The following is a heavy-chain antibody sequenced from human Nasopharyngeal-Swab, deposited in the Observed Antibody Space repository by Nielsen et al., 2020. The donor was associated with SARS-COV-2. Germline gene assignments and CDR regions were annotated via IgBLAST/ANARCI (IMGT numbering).Heavy chain of an antibody. J-gene: IGHJ5*02. D-gene: IGHD4-17*01. V-gene: IGHV4-59*01. CDR3: AREGEPYGDYAWFDP. CDR2: IYYNGVT. CDR1: GGSISGFY. Sequence: SETLSLTCTVSGGSISGFYWSWIRQPPGKGLEWIAYIYYNGVTNYNPSLKSRVTISVDTSKNQFSLKLSSVTAADTAVYYCAREGEPYGDYAWFDPWGQGTLVTVSS.